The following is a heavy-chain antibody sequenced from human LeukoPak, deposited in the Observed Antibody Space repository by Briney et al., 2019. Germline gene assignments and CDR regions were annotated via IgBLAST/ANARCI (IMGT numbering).Heavy chain of an antibody. Sequence: PSETLSLTCTVSGGSISPYYWSWIRQPPGKGLEWIGYIYYSGSTSYNPSLNSRVTISVDTSKNQFSLKLSSMTAADTAVYYCASHGGGGESYPRVFDSWGRGNLVTVSS. CDR2: IYYSGST. D-gene: IGHD1-26*01. CDR3: ASHGGGGESYPRVFDS. CDR1: GGSISPYY. V-gene: IGHV4-59*08. J-gene: IGHJ4*02.